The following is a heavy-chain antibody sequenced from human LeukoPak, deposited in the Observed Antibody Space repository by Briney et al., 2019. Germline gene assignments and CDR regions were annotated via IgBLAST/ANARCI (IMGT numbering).Heavy chain of an antibody. J-gene: IGHJ4*02. V-gene: IGHV3-20*04. Sequence: GGSLRLSCAASGFTFDAYGMSWVRQAPGQGLEWVSGINWNGGSTGYADSVKGRFTISRDNAKNSLYLQMNSLRAEHTALYYCARGTLKAAATDFDYWGQGTLVTVSS. CDR3: ARGTLKAAATDFDY. CDR1: GFTFDAYG. CDR2: INWNGGST. D-gene: IGHD6-13*01.